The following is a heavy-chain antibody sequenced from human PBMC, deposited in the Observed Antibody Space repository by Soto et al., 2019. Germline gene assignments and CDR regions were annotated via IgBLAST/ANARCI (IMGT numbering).Heavy chain of an antibody. CDR3: ARDLLRYFDWLRHGMDV. CDR2: ISSSGSTI. Sequence: EVQLVESGGGLVQPGGSLRLSCAASGFTFSSYEMNWVRQAPGKGLEWVSYISSSGSTIYYADSVKGRFTISRDNAKNSLYLQMNSLRAEDTAVYYCARDLLRYFDWLRHGMDVWGQGTTVTVSS. D-gene: IGHD3-9*01. V-gene: IGHV3-48*03. CDR1: GFTFSSYE. J-gene: IGHJ6*02.